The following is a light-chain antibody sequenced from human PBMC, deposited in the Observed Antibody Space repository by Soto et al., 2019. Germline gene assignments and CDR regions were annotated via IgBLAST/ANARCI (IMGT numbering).Light chain of an antibody. V-gene: IGKV3-20*01. J-gene: IGKJ4*01. CDR3: QHYGVSLT. CDR2: GAS. CDR1: QSVSSSA. Sequence: EIVLTQAPGTLSYSPGERPTLSCRASQSVSSSALAWYQKKPGXDPXXLIFGASKRATGIPDRFSGSGSGTEFTLPISRLEPEDFAVYSCQHYGVSLTFGAGTKVDIK.